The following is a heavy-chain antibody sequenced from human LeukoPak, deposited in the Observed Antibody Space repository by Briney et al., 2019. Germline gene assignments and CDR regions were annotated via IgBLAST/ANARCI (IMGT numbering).Heavy chain of an antibody. Sequence: SETLSLTCTVSGYSISSGYYWSWIRQPAGKGLEWIGRIYTSGNTNYNPSLKSRVTMSVDTSKNQFSLRPRSVTAADTAVYYCARDGPHYSGSESYYNFDYWGQGTLVTVSS. CDR1: GYSISSGYY. D-gene: IGHD3-10*01. V-gene: IGHV4-4*07. CDR2: IYTSGNT. CDR3: ARDGPHYSGSESYYNFDY. J-gene: IGHJ4*02.